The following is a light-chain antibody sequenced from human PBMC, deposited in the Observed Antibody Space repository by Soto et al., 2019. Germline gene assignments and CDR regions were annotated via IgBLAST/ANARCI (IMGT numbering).Light chain of an antibody. V-gene: IGKV1-33*01. Sequence: DIQMTQSPSSLSASVGDRVTITCRASQDISIYLNWFQQKQGKAPKLLIYDVSNLEKGVPSRFTGSGSGTDFTLTINSLQPDEIATYYCQQYNVVPPTFGQGTRLEI. CDR2: DVS. CDR3: QQYNVVPPT. CDR1: QDISIY. J-gene: IGKJ2*01.